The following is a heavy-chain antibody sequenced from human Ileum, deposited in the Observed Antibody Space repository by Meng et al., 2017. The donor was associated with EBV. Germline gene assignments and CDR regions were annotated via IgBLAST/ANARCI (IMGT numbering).Heavy chain of an antibody. CDR3: AKRTGDRGDYFDY. Sequence: QVQLAESGLRLVRPSGTLTLTWPVSGGSITKNNWSWVRQPPGQGLEWIGEISQSGSTYYNPSLKSRVTISGDKSKNNFSLRLSSVTAADTAVYYCAKRTGDRGDYFDYWGQGALVTVSS. D-gene: IGHD7-27*01. CDR2: ISQSGST. J-gene: IGHJ4*02. CDR1: GGSITKNNW. V-gene: IGHV4-4*02.